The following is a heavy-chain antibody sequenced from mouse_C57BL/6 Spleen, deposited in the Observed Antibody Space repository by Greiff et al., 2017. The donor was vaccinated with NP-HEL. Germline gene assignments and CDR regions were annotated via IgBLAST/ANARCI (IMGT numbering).Heavy chain of an antibody. CDR1: GYTFTDYE. CDR3: TRGGYYDSPYYAMDY. CDR2: IDPETGGT. Sequence: VQLQQSGAELVRPGASVTLSCKASGYTFTDYEMHWVKQTPVHGLEWIGAIDPETGGTAYNQKFKGKAILTADKSSSTAYIELRSLTSEDSAVYYCTRGGYYDSPYYAMDYWGQGTSVTVSS. J-gene: IGHJ4*01. V-gene: IGHV1-15*01. D-gene: IGHD2-4*01.